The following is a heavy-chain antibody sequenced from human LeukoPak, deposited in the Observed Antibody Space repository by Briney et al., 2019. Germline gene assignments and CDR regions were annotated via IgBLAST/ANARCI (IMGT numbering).Heavy chain of an antibody. CDR1: GYTFTSHY. J-gene: IGHJ4*02. V-gene: IGHV1-46*01. CDR3: ARGNFWSGCSTPFDY. CDR2: INPSGGST. Sequence: ASVKVSCKASGYTFTSHYVHWVRQAPGHGLEWMGIINPSGGSTSYTQNFQGRVTMSRDTSTGTVYMELSSLRSEDTAVYYCARGNFWSGCSTPFDYWGQGTLVTVSS. D-gene: IGHD3-3*01.